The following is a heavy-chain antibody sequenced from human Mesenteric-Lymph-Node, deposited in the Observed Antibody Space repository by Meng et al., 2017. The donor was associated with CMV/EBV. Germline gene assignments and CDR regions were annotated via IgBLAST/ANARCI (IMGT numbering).Heavy chain of an antibody. CDR2: IYYSGST. CDR3: ARAYSSSWYGYWYFDL. CDR1: GSIGSGGYY. D-gene: IGHD6-13*01. J-gene: IGHJ2*01. V-gene: IGHV4-31*02. Sequence: GSIGSGGYYWRCVRQHPGKGLEWIGYIYYSGSTYYTPSLKSRVTMSVDTSKNQFSLKLSSVTAADTAVYYCARAYSSSWYGYWYFDLWGRGTLVTVSS.